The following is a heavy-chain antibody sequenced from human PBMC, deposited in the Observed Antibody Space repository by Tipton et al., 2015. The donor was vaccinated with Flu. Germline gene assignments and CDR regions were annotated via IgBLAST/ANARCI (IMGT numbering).Heavy chain of an antibody. J-gene: IGHJ6*02. CDR3: ARDTFRYCSGASCISDYYYYGMDV. D-gene: IGHD2-15*01. CDR1: GGSISSFY. V-gene: IGHV4-59*01. Sequence: LRLSCTVSGGSISSFYWSWIRQPPGKGLEWIGYIYSSARTNYNSSLESRVTISVDTSKNQFSLNLSSVTAADTAVYYCARDTFRYCSGASCISDYYYYGMDVWGQGTTVTVSS. CDR2: IYSSART.